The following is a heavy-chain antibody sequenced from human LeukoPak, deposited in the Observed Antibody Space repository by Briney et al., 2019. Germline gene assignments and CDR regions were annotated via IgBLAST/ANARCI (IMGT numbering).Heavy chain of an antibody. D-gene: IGHD2-15*01. CDR2: INHSGSN. J-gene: IGHJ5*02. Sequence: SETLSLNCAVYGVSFSGYYWSWIRQRPGMGLEWIGEINHSGSNNYNTSLKSRVTTSVDTSKNHSSLTLSSVTAADTAVYYCARFFVVVVAAVSWFDPWGQGTLVTVSS. CDR3: ARFFVVVVAAVSWFDP. CDR1: GVSFSGYY. V-gene: IGHV4-34*01.